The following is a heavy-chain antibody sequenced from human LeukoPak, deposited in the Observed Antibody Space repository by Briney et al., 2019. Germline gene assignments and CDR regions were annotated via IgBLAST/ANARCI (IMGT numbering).Heavy chain of an antibody. CDR1: GFTFSNSA. D-gene: IGHD2-21*02. J-gene: IGHJ4*02. Sequence: GSLRLSCAASGFTFSNSAMSWVRQAPGKGLEWVSTLSGSGITTYYADSVKGRFTISRDNSKNMLYLQMNSLRAEDTAVYYCAKYVCGGDCYDYFDCWGQGTLVTVSS. CDR3: AKYVCGGDCYDYFDC. CDR2: LSGSGITT. V-gene: IGHV3-23*01.